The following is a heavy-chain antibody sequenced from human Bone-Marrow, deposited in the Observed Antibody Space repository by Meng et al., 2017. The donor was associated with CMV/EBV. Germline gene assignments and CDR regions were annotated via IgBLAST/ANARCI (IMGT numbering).Heavy chain of an antibody. CDR2: MNPNSGNT. CDR1: GYTFTSYD. V-gene: IGHV1-8*01. J-gene: IGHJ6*02. Sequence: ASVKVSCKASGYTFTSYDINWVRQATGQGLEWMGWMNPNSGNTGYAQKFQGRVTMTRNTSISTAYTELSSLRSEDTAVYYCARRLTAARPRAKVWYYGMDVWGQGTTVTVSS. CDR3: ARRLTAARPRAKVWYYGMDV. D-gene: IGHD6-6*01.